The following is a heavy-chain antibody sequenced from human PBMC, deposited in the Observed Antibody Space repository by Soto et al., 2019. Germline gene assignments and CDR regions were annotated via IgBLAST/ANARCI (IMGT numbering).Heavy chain of an antibody. D-gene: IGHD1-26*01. CDR1: GGTFSSYA. V-gene: IGHV1-69*13. J-gene: IGHJ6*02. CDR2: IIPIFGTA. CDR3: AKSIAGATTLAYSSSGMDV. Sequence: SVKVSCKASGGTFSSYAISWVRQAPGQGLEWMGGIIPIFGTANYAQKFQGRVTITADESTSTAYMELSSLRPEDTAVYYCAKSIAGATTLAYSSSGMDVWGQGTTVTVSS.